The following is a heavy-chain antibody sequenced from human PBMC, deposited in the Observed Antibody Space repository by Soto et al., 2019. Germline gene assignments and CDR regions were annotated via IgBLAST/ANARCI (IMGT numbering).Heavy chain of an antibody. D-gene: IGHD2-15*01. CDR3: AKGSGSDFFY. Sequence: EVQLLESGGGLGQPGGSLRLSCAASGFTFSSYAMSWVRQAPGKGLEWVSAISGSGGSTYYADSVKGRFTISRDNSKNTLYLQTNRLSAEDTAVYYCAKGSGSDFFYWGQGTLVTVSS. CDR1: GFTFSSYA. V-gene: IGHV3-23*01. J-gene: IGHJ4*02. CDR2: ISGSGGST.